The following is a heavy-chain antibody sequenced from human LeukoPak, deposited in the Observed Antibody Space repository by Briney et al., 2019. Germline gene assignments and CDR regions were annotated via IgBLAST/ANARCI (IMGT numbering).Heavy chain of an antibody. D-gene: IGHD4-17*01. CDR2: ISYDGRNK. J-gene: IGHJ4*02. Sequence: PGGSLRLSCAASGFTFGSYGMHWVRQAPGKGLEWVAVISYDGRNKYYVDSVKGRFTISRDNSKNTLYLQMNSLRAEDTAVYYCVKDWHTVTSFDYWGQGTLVTVSS. V-gene: IGHV3-30*18. CDR1: GFTFGSYG. CDR3: VKDWHTVTSFDY.